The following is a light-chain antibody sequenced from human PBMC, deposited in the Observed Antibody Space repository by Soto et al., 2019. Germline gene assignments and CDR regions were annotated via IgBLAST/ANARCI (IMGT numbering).Light chain of an antibody. CDR2: KVD. CDR1: SSDLGGLNY. V-gene: IGLV2-14*01. Sequence: QSALTQPASVSGSPEQSITIPCSGRSSDLGGLNYVSWYQQHPGKVPKLIIYKVDNRPSGISDRFSASKSGNTASLTISGLQAEDEAHYYCSSYTTVPSPQWVFAGGTKLTVL. CDR3: SSYTTVPSPQWV. J-gene: IGLJ3*02.